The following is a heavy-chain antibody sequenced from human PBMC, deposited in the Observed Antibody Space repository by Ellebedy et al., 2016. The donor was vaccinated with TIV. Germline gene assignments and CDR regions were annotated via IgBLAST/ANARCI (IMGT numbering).Heavy chain of an antibody. CDR2: ISSSGSTI. CDR3: ARSVVPAAIVWFNS. J-gene: IGHJ5*01. D-gene: IGHD2-2*02. CDR1: GFTFSRYW. Sequence: GESLKISXAASGFTFSRYWMYWIRQAPGKGLEWVSYISSSGSTIYYADSVKGRFTISRDNAKNSLYLQMNSLRAEDTAVYYCARSVVPAAIVWFNSWGQGTLVTVSS. V-gene: IGHV3-11*01.